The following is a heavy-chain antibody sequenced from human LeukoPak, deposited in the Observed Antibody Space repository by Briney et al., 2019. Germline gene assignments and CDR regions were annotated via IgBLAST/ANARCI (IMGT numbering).Heavy chain of an antibody. CDR2: ISSSSSTI. J-gene: IGHJ4*02. Sequence: GGSLRLSCAASGFTFSSYSMNWVRQAPGKGLEWVSYISSSSSTIYYADSVKGRFTISRDNAKNSLYLQMSSLRAEDTAVYYCARVGDSSGWQYYLDYWGQGTLVTVSS. CDR3: ARVGDSSGWQYYLDY. V-gene: IGHV3-48*04. CDR1: GFTFSSYS. D-gene: IGHD6-19*01.